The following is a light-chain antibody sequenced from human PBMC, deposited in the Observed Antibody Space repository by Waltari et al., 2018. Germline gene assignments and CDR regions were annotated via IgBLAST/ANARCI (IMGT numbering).Light chain of an antibody. CDR3: CSYAGSNSWV. CDR1: SSDVGGYNL. J-gene: IGLJ3*02. CDR2: EGS. V-gene: IGLV2-23*01. Sequence: QSALTQTASVSGSPGQSITISCTGTSSDVGGYNLVSWYQQHPGKVPKFMIYEGSERPSGVSNRFSGTKSGNTATLTISGLQAEDEADYYCCSYAGSNSWVFGGGTKLTVV.